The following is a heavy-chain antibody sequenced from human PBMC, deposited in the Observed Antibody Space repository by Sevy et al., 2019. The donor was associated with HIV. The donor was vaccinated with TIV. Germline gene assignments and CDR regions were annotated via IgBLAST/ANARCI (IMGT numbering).Heavy chain of an antibody. V-gene: IGHV3-30*02. CDR1: GFNFAIYG. CDR2: TRHDETAK. Sequence: GGSLRLSCAVSGFNFAIYGFHWVRHAPGKGLEWVANTRHDETAKYYVDSVKGRFTVSRDNSKNTVFLQMNRLTPDDTGTYYCARDGVYYGMDVWGLGTTVTVSS. D-gene: IGHD3-10*01. CDR3: ARDGVYYGMDV. J-gene: IGHJ6*02.